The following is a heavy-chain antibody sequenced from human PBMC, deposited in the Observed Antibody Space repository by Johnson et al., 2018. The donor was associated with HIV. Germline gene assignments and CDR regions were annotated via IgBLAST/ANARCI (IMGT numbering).Heavy chain of an antibody. V-gene: IGHV3-30*03. Sequence: QVQLVESGGGVVQPGRSLRLSCAASGFTLSSYWMHWVRQAPGKGLEWVAVISYDGSNKYYADSVKGRFNISRDNSKNTLYLQMNSLRAEDTAVYYCARDLLSSHLYAFDIWGQGTMVTVSS. CDR2: ISYDGSNK. CDR1: GFTLSSYW. J-gene: IGHJ3*02. D-gene: IGHD3-10*01. CDR3: ARDLLSSHLYAFDI.